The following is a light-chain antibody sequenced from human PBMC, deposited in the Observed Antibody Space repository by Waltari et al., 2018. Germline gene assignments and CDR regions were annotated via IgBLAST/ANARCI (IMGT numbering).Light chain of an antibody. V-gene: IGKV3-15*01. CDR3: QEYNNWPPIFT. CDR1: QSVNRN. J-gene: IGKJ3*01. Sequence: EIVMTQSPATLSVSPGERATPPCRASQSVNRNLAWYQQKPGQAPRLLIYGASTRATGIPARFSGSGSGTEFTLTISSLQSEDFAVYYCQEYNNWPPIFTFGPGTKVDIK. CDR2: GAS.